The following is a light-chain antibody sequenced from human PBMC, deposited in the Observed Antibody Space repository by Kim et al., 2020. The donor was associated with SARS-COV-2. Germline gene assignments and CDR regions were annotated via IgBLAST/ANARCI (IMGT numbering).Light chain of an antibody. Sequence: VSPGKRATLPCRASHSVVSNLAWYQQKPGQAPRLLSYGASTRATGISVRFSGSGSGTEFTLTISSLQSEDFAVYYCQQYINWPMYTFGQGTKLEI. J-gene: IGKJ2*01. CDR1: HSVVSN. CDR3: QQYINWPMYT. V-gene: IGKV3-15*01. CDR2: GAS.